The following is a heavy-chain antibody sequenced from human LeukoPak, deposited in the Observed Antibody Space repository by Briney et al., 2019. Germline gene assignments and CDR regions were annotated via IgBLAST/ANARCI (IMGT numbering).Heavy chain of an antibody. Sequence: SETLSLTCAVPGGSFSGYYWSWIRQPPGKGLEWIGEISHSGSTIYNPSLKSRVTISVDTSKNQFSLKMTSVTAADTAVYYCARARKRSTPDYYYYGLDVWGQGTTVTVSS. CDR3: ARARKRSTPDYYYYGLDV. CDR1: GGSFSGYY. J-gene: IGHJ6*02. CDR2: ISHSGST. V-gene: IGHV4-34*01.